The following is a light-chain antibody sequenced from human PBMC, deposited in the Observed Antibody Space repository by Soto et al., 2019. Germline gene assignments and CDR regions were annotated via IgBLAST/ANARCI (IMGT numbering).Light chain of an antibody. CDR1: SSDVGAYNY. CDR2: EVS. CDR3: SSFTTTSTVL. V-gene: IGLV2-14*01. Sequence: QSALTQPASVSGSLGQSITISCTGTSSDVGAYNYVSWFQQHPGKAPKVMIFEVSKRPSGVSNRFSGSKSGNMASLTISGLPAEDEGDYYCSSFTTTSTVLLGGGTKLTVL. J-gene: IGLJ2*01.